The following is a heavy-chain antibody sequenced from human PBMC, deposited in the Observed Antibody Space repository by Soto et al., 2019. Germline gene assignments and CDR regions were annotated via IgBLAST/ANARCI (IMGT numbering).Heavy chain of an antibody. V-gene: IGHV3-66*04. CDR2: IYSGGST. Sequence: EVQLVESGGGLVQPGGSLRLSCAASGFTVSSNYMSWVRQAPGKGLEWVSVIYSGGSTYYADSVKVRFTISRDNSKNTLYLQMNSLRAEDTAVYYCARQDYLGSGSYGLDPWGQGTLVTVSS. D-gene: IGHD3-10*02. J-gene: IGHJ5*02. CDR1: GFTVSSNY. CDR3: ARQDYLGSGSYGLDP.